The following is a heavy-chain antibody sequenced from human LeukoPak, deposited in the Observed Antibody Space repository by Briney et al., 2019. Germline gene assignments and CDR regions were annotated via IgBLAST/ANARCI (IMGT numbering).Heavy chain of an antibody. V-gene: IGHV3-23*01. J-gene: IGHJ4*02. CDR1: GFTFSSSA. CDR3: AKSGYNRFDY. CDR2: ISGSGSGGST. Sequence: GGSLRLSCSASGFTFSSSAMSWVRQAPGKGLEWVSNISGSGSGGSTYYADSVKGRFTISRDNSKNTPYLQMNSLRAEDTAVYYCAKSGYNRFDYWGQGTLVTVSS. D-gene: IGHD5-24*01.